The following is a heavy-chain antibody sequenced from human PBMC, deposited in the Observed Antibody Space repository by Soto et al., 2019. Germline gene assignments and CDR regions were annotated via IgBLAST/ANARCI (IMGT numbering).Heavy chain of an antibody. CDR3: ARNYDSTAGGAFDI. CDR2: IYSGGST. CDR1: GFTVSSNY. Sequence: EVQLVESGGGLIQPGGSLRLSCAASGFTVSSNYMSWVRQAPGTVLEWVSVIYSGGSTYYADSVKGRFTISRDNSKNTLYLQMNSLRAEDTAVYYCARNYDSTAGGAFDIWGQGTMVTVSS. V-gene: IGHV3-53*01. J-gene: IGHJ3*02. D-gene: IGHD3-22*01.